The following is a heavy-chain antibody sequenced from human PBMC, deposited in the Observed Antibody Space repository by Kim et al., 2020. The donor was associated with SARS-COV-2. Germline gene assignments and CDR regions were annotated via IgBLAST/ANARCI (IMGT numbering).Heavy chain of an antibody. J-gene: IGHJ6*02. CDR1: GFTFSSYA. D-gene: IGHD3-22*01. CDR2: ISGSGGST. CDR3: AKDLSDPLITMIVVSFRPNGMDV. Sequence: GGSLRLSCAASGFTFSSYAMSWVRQAPGKGLEWVSAISGSGGSTYYADSVKGRFTISRDNSKNTLYLQMNSLRAEDTAVYYCAKDLSDPLITMIVVSFRPNGMDVWGQGTTVTVSS. V-gene: IGHV3-23*01.